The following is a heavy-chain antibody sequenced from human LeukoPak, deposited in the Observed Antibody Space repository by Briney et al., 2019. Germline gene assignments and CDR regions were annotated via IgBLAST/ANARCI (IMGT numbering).Heavy chain of an antibody. J-gene: IGHJ4*02. CDR1: GFLLSTSGVG. CDR2: IYWNDDK. Sequence: SGPTLVNPTQTLTLTCTFSGFLLSTSGVGVGWIRQPPGKALEWLALIYWNDDKLYSPSLKSRLTITKDTSKNQVIPTMTTMDPVDTATYYCAHSSPIAARPYYFDYRGQGTLVTVSS. V-gene: IGHV2-5*01. D-gene: IGHD6-6*01. CDR3: AHSSPIAARPYYFDY.